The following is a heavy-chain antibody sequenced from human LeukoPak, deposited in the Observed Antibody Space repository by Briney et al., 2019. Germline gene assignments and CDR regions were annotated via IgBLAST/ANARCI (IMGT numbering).Heavy chain of an antibody. CDR1: GGTLSSFA. D-gene: IGHD5-24*01. V-gene: IGHV7-4-1*02. CDR3: ARGRDGYNFDY. CDR2: INTNTGNP. Sequence: ASVKVSCKASGGTLSSFAISWVRQAPGRGLEWMGWINTNTGNPTYAQGFTGRFVFSLDTSVSTAYLQISSLKAEDTAVYYCARGRDGYNFDYWGQGTLVTVSS. J-gene: IGHJ4*02.